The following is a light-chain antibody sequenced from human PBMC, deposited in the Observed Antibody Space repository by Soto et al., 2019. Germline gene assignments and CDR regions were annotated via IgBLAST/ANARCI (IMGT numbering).Light chain of an antibody. CDR1: SSDVGSYNL. CDR2: EGS. J-gene: IGLJ2*01. CDR3: CSYAGSSTSV. V-gene: IGLV2-23*01. Sequence: QSVLTQPASVSGSPGQSITISCTGTSSDVGSYNLVSWYQQHPGKAPKLMIYEGSKRPSRVSNRFSGSKSGNTASLTISGLQAEDEADYYCCSYAGSSTSVFGGGTKLTVL.